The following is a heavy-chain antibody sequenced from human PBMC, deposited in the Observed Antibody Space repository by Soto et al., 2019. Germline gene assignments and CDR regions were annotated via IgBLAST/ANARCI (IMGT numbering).Heavy chain of an antibody. J-gene: IGHJ5*02. CDR1: GFTFSDYY. CDR3: ARDPATFNYGSGSPGNWFDP. V-gene: IGHV3-11*06. D-gene: IGHD3-10*01. CDR2: ISSSSSYT. Sequence: GGSLRLSCAASGFTFSDYYMSWIRQAPGKGLEWVSYISSSSSYTNYADSVKGRFTISRDNAKNSLYLQMNSLRAEDTAVYYCARDPATFNYGSGSPGNWFDPWGQGTLVTVSS.